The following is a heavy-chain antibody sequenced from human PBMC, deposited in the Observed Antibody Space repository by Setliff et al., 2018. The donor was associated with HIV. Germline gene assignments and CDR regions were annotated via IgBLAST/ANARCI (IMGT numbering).Heavy chain of an antibody. J-gene: IGHJ4*02. V-gene: IGHV4-34*01. CDR2: INNRGST. CDR3: WAWDVRYSDAAYFFDS. CDR1: HGSFSGYY. Sequence: PSDTLSLTRTVYHGSFSGYYWTWIRQPPGKGLEWIGRINNRGSTNYSPSLKSRVTISVDASKNQFSLRLYSVTAADTAVYYCWAWDVRYSDAAYFFDSWGQGTLVTVSS. D-gene: IGHD5-18*01.